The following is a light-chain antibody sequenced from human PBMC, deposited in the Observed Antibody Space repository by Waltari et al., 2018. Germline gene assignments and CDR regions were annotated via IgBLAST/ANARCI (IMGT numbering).Light chain of an antibody. CDR1: RSNIGAGYD. V-gene: IGLV1-40*01. CDR3: QSYDSSLSRV. J-gene: IGLJ3*02. CDR2: GNS. Sequence: QSVLTQPPSVSGAPGQRVTISCPGSRSNIGAGYDVHWYQQLPGTAPKLLIYGNSNRPSGVPDRFSGSKSGTSASLAITGLQAEDEADYYCQSYDSSLSRVFGGGTKLTVL.